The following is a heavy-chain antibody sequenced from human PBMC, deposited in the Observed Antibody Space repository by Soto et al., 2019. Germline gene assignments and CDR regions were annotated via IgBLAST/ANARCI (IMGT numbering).Heavy chain of an antibody. D-gene: IGHD5-18*01. CDR2: ISSRSSYT. J-gene: IGHJ4*02. Sequence: GGALRLSCAASGFTFSDYYMSWIRQAPGKGLEWVSHISSRSSYTNYADSVKGRFTISRDNAKNTLYLQMNRLRADDTAVYYCARDHSLGGYSYGKFDCWGRGTTVTVSS. V-gene: IGHV3-11*06. CDR1: GFTFSDYY. CDR3: ARDHSLGGYSYGKFDC.